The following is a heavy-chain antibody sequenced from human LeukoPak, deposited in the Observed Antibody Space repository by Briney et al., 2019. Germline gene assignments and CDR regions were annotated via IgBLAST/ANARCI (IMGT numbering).Heavy chain of an antibody. Sequence: ASVKVSCKASGYTFTSYYMHWVRQAPGQGLEWMGIINPSGGSTSYAQKFQGRVTMTRDTSTSTVYMELSSLRSEDTAVYYCARDGKAMIVDNYYYYYGMDVWGQGTTVTVSS. D-gene: IGHD3-22*01. V-gene: IGHV1-46*01. CDR3: ARDGKAMIVDNYYYYYGMDV. J-gene: IGHJ6*02. CDR1: GYTFTSYY. CDR2: INPSGGST.